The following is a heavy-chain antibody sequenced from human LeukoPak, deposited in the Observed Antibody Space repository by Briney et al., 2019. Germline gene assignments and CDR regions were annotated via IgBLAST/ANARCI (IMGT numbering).Heavy chain of an antibody. CDR1: GFTFSSYG. J-gene: IGHJ5*02. CDR3: AREGGGNWFDP. Sequence: GVSLRLSCAASGFTFSSYGMHWVRPAPGKGLEWVAVIWYDGSNKYYADSVKGRFTISRDNSKNTLYLQMNSLRAEDTAVYYCAREGGGNWFDPWGQGTLVTVSS. V-gene: IGHV3-33*01. D-gene: IGHD3-16*01. CDR2: IWYDGSNK.